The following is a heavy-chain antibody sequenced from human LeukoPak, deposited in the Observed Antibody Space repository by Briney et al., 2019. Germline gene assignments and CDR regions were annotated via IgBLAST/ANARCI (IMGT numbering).Heavy chain of an antibody. D-gene: IGHD6-13*01. CDR1: GFTFSSYA. CDR2: ISYDGSNK. V-gene: IGHV3-30-3*01. CDR3: ARDRLGIAAAGPEYFDY. J-gene: IGHJ4*02. Sequence: PGRSLGLSCAASGFTFSSYAMHWVRQAPGKGLEWVAVISYDGSNKYYADSVKGRFTISRDNSKNTLYLQMNSLRAEDTAVYYCARDRLGIAAAGPEYFDYWGQGTLVTVSS.